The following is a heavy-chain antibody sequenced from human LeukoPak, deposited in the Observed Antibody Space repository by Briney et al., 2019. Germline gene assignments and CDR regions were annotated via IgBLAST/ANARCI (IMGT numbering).Heavy chain of an antibody. D-gene: IGHD6-19*01. CDR2: ISSSSSYI. CDR1: GFTFSSYS. CDR3: ARKIREQWLVRPIYYYYYMDV. Sequence: GGSLRLSCAASGFTFSSYSMNWVRQAPGKGLEWVSSISSSSSYIYYADSVKGRFTISRDNAKNSLYLQMNSLRAEDTAVYYCARKIREQWLVRPIYYYYYMDVWGKGTTVTISS. J-gene: IGHJ6*03. V-gene: IGHV3-21*01.